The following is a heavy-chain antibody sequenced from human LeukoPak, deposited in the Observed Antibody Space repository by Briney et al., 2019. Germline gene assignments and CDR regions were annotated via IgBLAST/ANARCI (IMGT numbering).Heavy chain of an antibody. J-gene: IGHJ4*02. D-gene: IGHD1-26*01. V-gene: IGHV3-23*01. CDR3: AKDLKVGATSFDY. CDR1: GFTFSSYA. Sequence: GGSLRLSCAASGFTFSSYAMSWVRQAPGKGLEWVSAISGSGGSTYYADSVKGRYTISRDNSRNTLYLQMNSLRAEDTAVYYCAKDLKVGATSFDYWGQGTLVTVSS. CDR2: ISGSGGST.